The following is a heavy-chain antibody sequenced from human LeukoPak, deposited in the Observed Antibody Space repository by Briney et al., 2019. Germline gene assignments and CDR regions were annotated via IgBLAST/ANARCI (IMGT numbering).Heavy chain of an antibody. CDR1: EFTFRSHW. V-gene: IGHV3-74*01. D-gene: IGHD6-13*01. CDR2: INGDGSTT. Sequence: GGSLRLSCAASEFTFRSHWMRWVRQAPGKGLVWVSDINGDGSTTRYADSVQGRFTISRDNDKNTLYLQMNSLRAEDTAVYYCAKDFRHSNDFWGQGTLVTVSS. CDR3: AKDFRHSNDF. J-gene: IGHJ4*02.